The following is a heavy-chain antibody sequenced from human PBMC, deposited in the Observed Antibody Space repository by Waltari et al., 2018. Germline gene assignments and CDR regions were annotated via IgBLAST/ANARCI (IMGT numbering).Heavy chain of an antibody. CDR2: VHGSGRS. CDR3: ARDRGRGLYLDT. V-gene: IGHV4-4*02. D-gene: IGHD2-15*01. J-gene: IGHJ5*02. CDR1: GDSVSNTYW. Sequence: QLQLQESGPGLVEPSGPLSLSCAVPGDSVSNTYWWSWVRQSPQKGLEWIGQVHGSGRSNYSPSLASRVTVSLDTSKNAFSLKVTSATAADTAVYYCARDRGRGLYLDTWGPGTLVTVSP.